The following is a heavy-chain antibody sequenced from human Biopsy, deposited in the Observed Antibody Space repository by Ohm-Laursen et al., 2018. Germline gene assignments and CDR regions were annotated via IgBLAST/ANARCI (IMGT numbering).Heavy chain of an antibody. Sequence: SQTLSFTCAVYGESFNGYYWSWIRQTPGKGLEWIGEINHSGGPNYNPSLKSRVTISVDTSKNQFSLKVRSVTAAETAVYYCVRGVDYYDPYHYYALDVWGQGTTVTVSS. CDR2: INHSGGP. V-gene: IGHV4-34*01. D-gene: IGHD3-22*01. CDR3: VRGVDYYDPYHYYALDV. J-gene: IGHJ6*02. CDR1: GESFNGYY.